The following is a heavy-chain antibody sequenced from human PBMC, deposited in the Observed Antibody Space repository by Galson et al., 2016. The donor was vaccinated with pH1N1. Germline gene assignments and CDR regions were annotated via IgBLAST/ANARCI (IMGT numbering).Heavy chain of an antibody. V-gene: IGHV1-2*02. Sequence: SVKVSCKASGLNFNNYFFHWARQAPGQGLEWMGLIIPNSGDTNYAKKFQGRVTMTRDTSISAAYMELTRLTSDDTAVYYCVRELRGGTFDVWGQGTMVTVSS. J-gene: IGHJ3*01. D-gene: IGHD3-16*01. CDR3: VRELRGGTFDV. CDR2: IIPNSGDT. CDR1: GLNFNNYF.